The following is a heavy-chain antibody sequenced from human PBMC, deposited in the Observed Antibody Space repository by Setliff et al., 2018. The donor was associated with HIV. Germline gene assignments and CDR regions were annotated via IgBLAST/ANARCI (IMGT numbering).Heavy chain of an antibody. J-gene: IGHJ3*02. CDR3: ARESLAAFDI. V-gene: IGHV4-61*08. CDR2: IYYSGGT. CDR1: GDSISSSGYY. Sequence: SETLSLTCTVFGDSISSSGYYWSWIRQHPGKGLEWIGHIYYSGGTNYNPSLNSRVTISIDTSKNHFSLKLTSVTAADTAIYYCARESLAAFDIWGQGTLVTVSS.